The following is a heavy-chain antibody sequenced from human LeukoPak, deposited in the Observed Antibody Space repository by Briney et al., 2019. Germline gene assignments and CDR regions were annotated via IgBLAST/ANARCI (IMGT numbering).Heavy chain of an antibody. CDR1: GFTFDDYA. D-gene: IGHD3-3*01. CDR3: ARHDFWSGFKGGDY. V-gene: IGHV3-9*01. CDR2: ISWNSGSI. J-gene: IGHJ4*02. Sequence: GGSPRLSCAASGFTFDDYAMHWVRQAPGKGLEWVSGISWNSGSIGYADSVKGRFTISRDNAKNSLYLQMNSPRAEDTAFYYCARHDFWSGFKGGDYWGQGTLVTVSS.